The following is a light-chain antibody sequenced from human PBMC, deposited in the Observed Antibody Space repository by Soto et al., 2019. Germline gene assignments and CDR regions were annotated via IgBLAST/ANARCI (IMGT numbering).Light chain of an antibody. V-gene: IGLV2-8*01. Sequence: QSALTQPPSASGSPGQSVTISCTGTSTDVGGYNYISWYQHHPGKGPKLIIYEVSDRPSGVPDRFSGSKSGNTASLTVSGLQAEDEADYYCSSYAGSNNRGVFGSGTKVTVL. CDR2: EVS. CDR1: STDVGGYNY. CDR3: SSYAGSNNRGV. J-gene: IGLJ1*01.